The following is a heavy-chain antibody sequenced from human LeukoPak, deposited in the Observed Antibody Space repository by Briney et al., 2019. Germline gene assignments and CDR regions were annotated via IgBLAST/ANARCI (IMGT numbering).Heavy chain of an antibody. Sequence: GGSLRLSCAASGFTFSSYAMSWVRQAPGKGLEWVSAISGSGGSTYYADSVKGRFTISRDNSKNTLYLQMNSLRAEDTAIYYCTRSGYRHPYHFDSWGQGTLVTVSS. CDR2: ISGSGGST. CDR3: TRSGYRHPYHFDS. V-gene: IGHV3-23*01. D-gene: IGHD3-22*01. CDR1: GFTFSSYA. J-gene: IGHJ4*02.